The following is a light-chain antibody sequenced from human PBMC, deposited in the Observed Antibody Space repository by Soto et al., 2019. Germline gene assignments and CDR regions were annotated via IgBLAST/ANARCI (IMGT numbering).Light chain of an antibody. V-gene: IGKV1-9*01. J-gene: IGKJ4*01. CDR1: QDISSH. CDR3: QQVKTYPLT. Sequence: DIQLTQSPSFLSASVGDRVTITCRASQDISSHLAWYQQKPGKAPKLLIYAASTLQSGVPSGFGGSGSATEFTLTITSLHPEDFATYYCQQVKTYPLTFGGGTKVEIK. CDR2: AAS.